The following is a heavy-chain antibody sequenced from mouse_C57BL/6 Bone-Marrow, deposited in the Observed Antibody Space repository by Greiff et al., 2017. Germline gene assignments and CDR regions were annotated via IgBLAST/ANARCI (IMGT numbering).Heavy chain of an antibody. J-gene: IGHJ4*01. CDR2: IHPNSGST. CDR1: GYTFTSYW. CDR3: ARRCSYCSSYDYAMDY. Sequence: VQLQQPGAELVKPGASVKLSCKASGYTFTSYWMHWVKQRPGQGLEWIGMIHPNSGSTNYNEKFKSKTTLTVDKSSSTAYMQLSSLTSEDSAVYYCARRCSYCSSYDYAMDYWGQGTSVTVSA. V-gene: IGHV1-64*01. D-gene: IGHD1-1*01.